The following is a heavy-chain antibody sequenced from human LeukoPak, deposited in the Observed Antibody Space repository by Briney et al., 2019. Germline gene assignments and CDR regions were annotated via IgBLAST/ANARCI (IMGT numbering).Heavy chain of an antibody. J-gene: IGHJ4*02. D-gene: IGHD3-16*01. V-gene: IGHV3-21*01. CDR1: GFTFTTHS. CDR2: ISSSSSYI. Sequence: GSFRLSCAASGFTFTTHSMNWVRQAPGKGLEWVSYISSSSSYIYYVDSVSGRFTISRDNANNSIYLQMNSLRAEDTAVYYCARDLGGYDGLDLDYWGQGALVSVSS. CDR3: ARDLGGYDGLDLDY.